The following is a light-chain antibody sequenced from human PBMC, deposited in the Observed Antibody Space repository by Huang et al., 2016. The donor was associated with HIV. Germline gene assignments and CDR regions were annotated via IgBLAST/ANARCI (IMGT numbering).Light chain of an antibody. CDR2: GSS. V-gene: IGKV3-15*01. J-gene: IGKJ4*01. Sequence: EIVMTQSPATLSVFPGERVTLSCRANRSVSTNLAWYQQRPGQAPRLLIYGSSTRAPGIPDFSLTISSLQSEDFALYYCHQYNNWLLSFGGGTRVDI. CDR1: RSVSTN. CDR3: HQYNNWLLS.